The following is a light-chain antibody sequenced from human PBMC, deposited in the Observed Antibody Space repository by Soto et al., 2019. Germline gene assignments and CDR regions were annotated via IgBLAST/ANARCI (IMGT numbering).Light chain of an antibody. CDR3: HQYGASPLPGDSPLP. J-gene: IGKJ4*01. CDR2: GAS. Sequence: ENVLTQSPGTLSLSPGERATLSFRASQSVTGNYLAWYQQKPGQAPRLLVYGASSRDTGIPDRFSGSGSGTDFHLTISRLEPDDFAVYYCHQYGASPLPGDSPLPFGGGTKVEIK. CDR1: QSVTGNY. V-gene: IGKV3-20*01.